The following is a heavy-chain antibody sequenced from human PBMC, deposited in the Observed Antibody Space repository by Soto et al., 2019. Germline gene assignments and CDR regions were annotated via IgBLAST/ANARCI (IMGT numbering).Heavy chain of an antibody. CDR1: GFTFNDYY. CDR3: SRIVGARLNDY. V-gene: IGHV3-11*05. J-gene: IGHJ4*02. Sequence: QVQLVESGGGLVKPGGSLRLSCAASGFTFNDYYMTWFRQAPGQGLEWLSCISTTRSYTNYADSVKGRFTISRDNAENSRYLQMDSRRAEDTAVYYCSRIVGARLNDYWGQGTLVTVSS. CDR2: ISTTRSYT. D-gene: IGHD1-26*01.